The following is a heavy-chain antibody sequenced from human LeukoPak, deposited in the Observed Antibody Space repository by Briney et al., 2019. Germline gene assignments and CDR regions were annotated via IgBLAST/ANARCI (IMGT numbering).Heavy chain of an antibody. V-gene: IGHV3-33*01. J-gene: IGHJ6*02. CDR1: GFTFSSYG. CDR2: IWYDGSNK. D-gene: IGHD4-17*01. Sequence: GRSLRLSCAASGFTFSSYGMHWVRQAPGKGLEWVAVIWYDGSNKYYADSVKGRFTISRDNSKNTLYLQMNSLRAEDTAVYYCARGGRTTWHGMDVWGQGTTVTVS. CDR3: ARGGRTTWHGMDV.